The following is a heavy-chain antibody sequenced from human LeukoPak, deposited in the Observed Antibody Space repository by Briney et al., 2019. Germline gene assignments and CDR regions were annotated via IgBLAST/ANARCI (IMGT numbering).Heavy chain of an antibody. Sequence: GGSLRLSCAASGFTFSSYAMHWVRQAPGKGLEWVAVISYDGIKKYYADSMKGRFTISRDNSKNTLYMQVISLRAKDTAVYYCARDDDYGDYGLDYWGQGTLVTVAS. V-gene: IGHV3-30-3*01. CDR3: ARDDDYGDYGLDY. D-gene: IGHD4-17*01. CDR1: GFTFSSYA. CDR2: ISYDGIKK. J-gene: IGHJ4*02.